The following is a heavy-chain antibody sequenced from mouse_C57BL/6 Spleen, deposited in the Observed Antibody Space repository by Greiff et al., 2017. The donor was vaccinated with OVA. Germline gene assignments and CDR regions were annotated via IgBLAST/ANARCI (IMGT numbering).Heavy chain of an antibody. V-gene: IGHV1-59*01. Sequence: QVQLQQPGAELVRPGTSVKLSCKASGYTFTSYWMHWVKQRPGQGLEWIGVIDPSDSYTNYNQKFKGKATLTVDTSSSTAYMQLSSLTSEDSAVYYCARGLVLRHYFDYWGQGTTLTVSS. CDR2: IDPSDSYT. CDR1: GYTFTSYW. J-gene: IGHJ2*01. D-gene: IGHD1-1*01. CDR3: ARGLVLRHYFDY.